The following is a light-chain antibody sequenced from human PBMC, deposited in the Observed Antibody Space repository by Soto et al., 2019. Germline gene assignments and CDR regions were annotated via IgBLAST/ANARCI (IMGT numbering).Light chain of an antibody. J-gene: IGKJ3*01. CDR1: QSVGSN. Sequence: EIVMTQSPATLSVSPGERATLSCRASQSVGSNVAWHQQKPGQAPRLLLYDASTRATGIPARFSGSGSGTEFTLTISRLLSEDFAVYYGQKYKNWPPITFGPGTKVDI. CDR3: QKYKNWPPIT. CDR2: DAS. V-gene: IGKV3-15*01.